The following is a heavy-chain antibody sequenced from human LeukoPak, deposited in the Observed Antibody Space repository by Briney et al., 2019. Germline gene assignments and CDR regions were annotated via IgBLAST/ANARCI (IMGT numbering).Heavy chain of an antibody. CDR1: GFTFSAYT. Sequence: GGSLRLSCAASGFTFSAYTMAWVRQAPGRGLEWVSSVSAVSNYIYYADSVKGRFTISRGNAKNSLYLQMNSLRAEDTAVYYCAREDHSNYNYWGQGTLVTVSS. D-gene: IGHD4-11*01. CDR2: VSAVSNYI. J-gene: IGHJ4*02. V-gene: IGHV3-21*01. CDR3: AREDHSNYNY.